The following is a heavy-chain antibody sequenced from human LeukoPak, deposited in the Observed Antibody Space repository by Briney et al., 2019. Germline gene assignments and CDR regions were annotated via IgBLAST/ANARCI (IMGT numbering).Heavy chain of an antibody. CDR2: INDSGST. D-gene: IGHD1-26*01. CDR3: ARGYSGTYHKHDFGY. CDR1: GEPFSGYS. V-gene: IGHV4-34*01. Sequence: SETLSLTCTVYGEPFSGYSWSWIRQPPGKGRLWIGEINDSGSTNYNPSLKSRVTISVDTSKNQFSLKLNSVTAADTAVYFCARGYSGTYHKHDFGYWGQGTLVTVSS. J-gene: IGHJ4*02.